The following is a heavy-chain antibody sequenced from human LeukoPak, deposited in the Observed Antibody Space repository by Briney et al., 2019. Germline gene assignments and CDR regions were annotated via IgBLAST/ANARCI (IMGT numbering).Heavy chain of an antibody. CDR1: GFTFSSYG. CDR3: AKDVTYYYGSGFDD. D-gene: IGHD3-10*01. V-gene: IGHV3-30*18. J-gene: IGHJ4*02. Sequence: GGSLRLSCAASGFTFSSYGMHWVRQAPGKGLEWVAVISYDGSNKYYADSVKGRFTISRDNSKNTLYLQMNSLRAEDTAVYYCAKDVTYYYGSGFDDWGQGTLVTVSS. CDR2: ISYDGSNK.